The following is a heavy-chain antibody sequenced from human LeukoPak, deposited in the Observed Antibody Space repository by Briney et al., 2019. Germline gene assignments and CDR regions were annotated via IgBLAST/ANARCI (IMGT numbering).Heavy chain of an antibody. V-gene: IGHV1-18*01. CDR2: ISAYNGNT. CDR3: ARDPMVRGTNWFDP. J-gene: IGHJ5*02. D-gene: IGHD3-10*01. Sequence: ASVKVSCKASGYTFSSYGISWVRQAPGQGLEWMGWISAYNGNTNYAQKLQGRVTMTTDTSTSTAYMELGSLRSDDTAVYYCARDPMVRGTNWFDPWGQGTLVTVSS. CDR1: GYTFSSYG.